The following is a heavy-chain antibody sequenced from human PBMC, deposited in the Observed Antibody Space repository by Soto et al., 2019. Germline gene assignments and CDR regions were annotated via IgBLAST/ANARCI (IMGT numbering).Heavy chain of an antibody. CDR2: ISYDGSTK. CDR1: EFTFTSYG. Sequence: GGSLRLSCETSEFTFTSYGMHWVRQAPGKGLVWVAVISYDGSTKYYADSVTGRFTISRDNSKNTLYLQMNSLGVEDTAVYYCARGRQQWLVRGPAFDIWGQGTMVTVSS. J-gene: IGHJ3*02. CDR3: ARGRQQWLVRGPAFDI. D-gene: IGHD6-19*01. V-gene: IGHV3-30*03.